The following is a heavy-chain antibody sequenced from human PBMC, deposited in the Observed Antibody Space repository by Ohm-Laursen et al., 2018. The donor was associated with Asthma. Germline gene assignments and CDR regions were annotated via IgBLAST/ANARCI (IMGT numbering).Heavy chain of an antibody. CDR1: GFTFDDYA. Sequence: SLRLSCAASGFTFDDYAMHWVRQAPGKGLEWVSGISWNSGSIGYADSVKGRFTISRDNAKNSLYLQMNSLRAEDTAVYYCARLTTVTHFDYWGQGTLVTVSS. CDR3: ARLTTVTHFDY. D-gene: IGHD4-17*01. V-gene: IGHV3-9*01. J-gene: IGHJ4*02. CDR2: ISWNSGSI.